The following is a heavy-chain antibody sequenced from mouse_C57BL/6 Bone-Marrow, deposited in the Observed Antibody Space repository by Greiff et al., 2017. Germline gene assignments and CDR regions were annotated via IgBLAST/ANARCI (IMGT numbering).Heavy chain of an antibody. CDR2: ISPNNGGT. J-gene: IGHJ3*01. D-gene: IGHD1-1*01. CDR3: ARGGYGSSPRFAY. Sequence: EVQLLQSGPELVKPGASVKLSCTASGYTFTDYYMNWVKQSQGKSLAWVGDISPNNGGTSYHQKFKGKVTLTVDKSASTAYMELRSLTSEDSAVYYCARGGYGSSPRFAYWGQGTLVTVSA. V-gene: IGHV1-26*01. CDR1: GYTFTDYY.